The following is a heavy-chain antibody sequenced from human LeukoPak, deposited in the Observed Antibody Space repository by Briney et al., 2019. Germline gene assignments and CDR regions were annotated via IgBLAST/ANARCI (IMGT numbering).Heavy chain of an antibody. CDR1: GFTVSSNY. V-gene: IGHV3-53*01. Sequence: GGSLRLSCAASGFTVSSNYMSWVRQAPGKGLEWVSVIYSGGRTYYGDSVKGRFTFSRDNSKNTLYLQTNSLRAEDTAVYYCARVLSGRGSLYSYYYYMDVWGKGTTVTISS. D-gene: IGHD3-10*01. CDR3: ARVLSGRGSLYSYYYYMDV. J-gene: IGHJ6*03. CDR2: IYSGGRT.